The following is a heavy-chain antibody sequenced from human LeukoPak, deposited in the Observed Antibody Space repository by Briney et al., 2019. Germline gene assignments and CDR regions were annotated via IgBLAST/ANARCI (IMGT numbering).Heavy chain of an antibody. J-gene: IGHJ4*02. CDR3: ARDDGGFGEGFDY. Sequence: PSETLSLTCAVYGGSFSGYYWSWIRQPPGKGLEWIGYIYYSGSTYYNPSLKSRVTISVDTSKNQFSLKLSSVTAADTAVYYCARDDGGFGEGFDYWGQGTLVTVSS. CDR1: GGSFSGYY. V-gene: IGHV4-30-4*01. CDR2: IYYSGST. D-gene: IGHD3-10*01.